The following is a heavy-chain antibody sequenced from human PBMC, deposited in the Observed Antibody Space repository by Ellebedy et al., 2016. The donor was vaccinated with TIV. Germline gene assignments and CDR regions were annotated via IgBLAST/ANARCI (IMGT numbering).Heavy chain of an antibody. CDR2: ISGSTTTI. Sequence: GESLKISCAASGFTFSVYGLNWVRQAPGKGLEWVSYISGSTTTIFYADSVKGRFTISRDNAKNSLYLQMDSLRDEDTAVYHCAKGGTDTNNWFDAWGQGTLVTVSS. V-gene: IGHV3-48*02. CDR3: AKGGTDTNNWFDA. CDR1: GFTFSVYG. J-gene: IGHJ5*02. D-gene: IGHD2-8*01.